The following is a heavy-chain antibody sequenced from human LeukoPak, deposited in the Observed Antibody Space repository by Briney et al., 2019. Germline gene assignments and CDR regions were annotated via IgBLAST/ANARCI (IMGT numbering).Heavy chain of an antibody. CDR1: GFVFSSYD. J-gene: IGHJ6*02. V-gene: IGHV3-21*04. Sequence: GGSLRLSCAASGFVFSSYDMNWVRQAPGKGLEWVSCFKSSSYIYYADSVRGRFTISRDNAKNSLYLQMNSLRAEDTAVYYCAKGGPTPYYYYYGMDVWGQGTTVTVSS. CDR2: FKSSSYI. CDR3: AKGGPTPYYYYYGMDV.